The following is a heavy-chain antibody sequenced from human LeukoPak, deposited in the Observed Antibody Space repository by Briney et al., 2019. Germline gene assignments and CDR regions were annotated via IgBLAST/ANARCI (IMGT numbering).Heavy chain of an antibody. D-gene: IGHD6-19*01. J-gene: IGHJ4*02. CDR2: IWSDGSND. CDR3: ARDPSGSGWSLSD. CDR1: GFNFGGDA. Sequence: GGSLRLSCTASGFNFGGDAMHWVRQAPGKGLEWVAFIWSDGSNDHYADSVKGRFTISSDNSKNTVCLQMNSLRVEDTAVYYCARDPSGSGWSLSDWGQGTPVTVSS. V-gene: IGHV3-33*01.